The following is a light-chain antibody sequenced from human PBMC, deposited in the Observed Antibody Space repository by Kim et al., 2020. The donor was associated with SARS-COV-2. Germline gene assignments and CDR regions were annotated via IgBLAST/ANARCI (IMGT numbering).Light chain of an antibody. CDR1: SSNIGSNT. V-gene: IGLV1-44*01. J-gene: IGLJ1*01. CDR3: AAWDDSLNGPYV. CDR2: SSN. Sequence: QSVLTQPPSASGTPGQRVTISCSGSSSNIGSNTVSWYQLFPGTAPKLLIYSSNQRPSGVPDRFSGSKSGTSASLAISGLQSEDEADYYCAAWDDSLNGPYVFGTGTRVTVL.